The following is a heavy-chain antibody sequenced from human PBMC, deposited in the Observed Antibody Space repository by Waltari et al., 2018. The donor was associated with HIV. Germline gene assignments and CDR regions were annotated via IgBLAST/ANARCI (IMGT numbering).Heavy chain of an antibody. V-gene: IGHV3-30*18. CDR2: ISYDGSNK. J-gene: IGHJ4*02. CDR3: AKETFGYYDSSGYYGPIDY. CDR1: GFTFSRYG. D-gene: IGHD3-22*01. Sequence: QVQLVESGGGVVQPGRSLRLSCAASGFTFSRYGMHWVRQAPGKGLEWVAVISYDGSNKYYADSVKGRFTISRDNSKNTLYLQMNSLRAEDTAVYYCAKETFGYYDSSGYYGPIDYWGQGTLVTVSS.